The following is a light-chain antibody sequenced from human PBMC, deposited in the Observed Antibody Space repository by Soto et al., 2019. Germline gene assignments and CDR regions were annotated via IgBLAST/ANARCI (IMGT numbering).Light chain of an antibody. V-gene: IGLV1-44*01. J-gene: IGLJ3*02. Sequence: QSVLTQPPSASGTPGQRVTISCSGSSSNIGRNIVLWYQQVPGTAAKFLIYSDNERPSAGPDRFSASKSGTSASLAISWLQSEDEADYYCASWDDTLQGRVFGGGTKLTVL. CDR3: ASWDDTLQGRV. CDR1: SSNIGRNI. CDR2: SDN.